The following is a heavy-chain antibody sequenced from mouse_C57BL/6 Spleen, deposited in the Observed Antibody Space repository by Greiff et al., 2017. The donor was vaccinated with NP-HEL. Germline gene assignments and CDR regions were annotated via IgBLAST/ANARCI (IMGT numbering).Heavy chain of an antibody. J-gene: IGHJ2*01. CDR3: ARGNYYGSSLFDY. Sequence: EVHLVESGGGLVQPGGSLSLSCAASGFTFTDYYMSWVRQPPGKALEWLGFIRNKANGYTTEYSASVKGRFTISRDNSQSILYLQMNALRAEDSATYYCARGNYYGSSLFDYWGQGTTLTVSS. CDR2: IRNKANGYTT. CDR1: GFTFTDYY. V-gene: IGHV7-3*01. D-gene: IGHD1-1*01.